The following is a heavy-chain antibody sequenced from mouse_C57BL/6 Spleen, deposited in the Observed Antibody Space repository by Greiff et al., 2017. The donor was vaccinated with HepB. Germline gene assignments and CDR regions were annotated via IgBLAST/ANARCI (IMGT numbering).Heavy chain of an antibody. CDR3: ARGFITTAMDY. Sequence: QVQLQQPGAELVMPGASVKLSCKASGYTFTSYWMHWVKQRPGQGLEWIGEIDPSDSYTNYNQKFKGKSTLTVDKSSSTAYMQLSSLTSEDSAVYYCARGFITTAMDYWGQGTSVTVSS. D-gene: IGHD1-2*01. CDR2: IDPSDSYT. J-gene: IGHJ4*01. CDR1: GYTFTSYW. V-gene: IGHV1-69*01.